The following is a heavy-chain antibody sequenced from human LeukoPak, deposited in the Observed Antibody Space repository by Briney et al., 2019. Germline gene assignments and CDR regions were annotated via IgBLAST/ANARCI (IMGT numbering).Heavy chain of an antibody. CDR2: INPNSGGT. D-gene: IGHD3-22*01. CDR1: VYTFTGYY. CDR3: ARDCDYYYDSSGYLDS. Sequence: ASVKVSCKASVYTFTGYYMHWVRQAPGQGLDWMGRINPNSGGTNYAQKFQGRVTMTRDTSIRTAYMELSRLRSDDTAVYYCARDCDYYYDSSGYLDSWGQGTLVTVSS. J-gene: IGHJ4*01. V-gene: IGHV1-2*06.